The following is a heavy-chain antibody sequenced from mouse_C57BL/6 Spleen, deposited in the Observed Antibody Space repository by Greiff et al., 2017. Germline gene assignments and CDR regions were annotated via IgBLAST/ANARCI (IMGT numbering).Heavy chain of an antibody. CDR3: ARKGIYYGNPYYAMDY. V-gene: IGHV1-80*01. CDR2: IYPGDGDT. Sequence: VHLVESGAELVKPGASVKISCKASGYAFSSYWMNWVKQRPGKGLEWIGQIYPGDGDTNYNGKFKGKATLTADKSSRTAYMQLSSLTSEDSAVYFCARKGIYYGNPYYAMDYWGQGTSVTVSS. J-gene: IGHJ4*01. CDR1: GYAFSSYW. D-gene: IGHD2-1*01.